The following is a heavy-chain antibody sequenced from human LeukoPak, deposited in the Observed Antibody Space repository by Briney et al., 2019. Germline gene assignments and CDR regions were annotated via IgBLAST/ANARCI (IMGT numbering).Heavy chain of an antibody. CDR2: IDGSGDTI. V-gene: IGHV3-48*02. CDR3: STRFDC. Sequence: GESLRLSCAASGFTSSDYSMNGVRQAPGKGLEWVSYIDGSGDTIYYADSVKGRFTISRDNAKNSLDLQMNSLRDEDTAVYYCSTRFDCWGQGTLVTVSS. CDR1: GFTSSDYS. J-gene: IGHJ4*02.